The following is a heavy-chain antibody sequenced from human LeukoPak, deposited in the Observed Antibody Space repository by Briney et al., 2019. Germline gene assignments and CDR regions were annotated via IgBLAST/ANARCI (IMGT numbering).Heavy chain of an antibody. CDR1: GFTFSSYS. J-gene: IGHJ6*03. Sequence: GGSLRLSCAASGFTFSSYSMNWVRQAPGKGLEWISYISSSSVTIYYADSVKGRFTISRDNSKNTLYLQMNSLRAEDTAVYYCARGEYYDFWSGYYIYYYMDVWGKGTTVTVSS. CDR2: ISSSSVTI. CDR3: ARGEYYDFWSGYYIYYYMDV. V-gene: IGHV3-48*01. D-gene: IGHD3-3*01.